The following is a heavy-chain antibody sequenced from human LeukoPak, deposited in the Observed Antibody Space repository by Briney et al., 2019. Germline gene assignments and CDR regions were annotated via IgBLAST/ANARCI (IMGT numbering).Heavy chain of an antibody. CDR1: GFTFSSYG. Sequence: QTGGSLRLSCAASGFTFSSYGMHWVRQAPGKGLEWVAVISYDGSNKYYADSVKGRFTISRDNSKNTLYLQMNSLRAEDTAVYYCTKKISGTYYECPDCWGQGTLVTVSS. CDR3: TKKISGTYYECPDC. D-gene: IGHD1-26*01. J-gene: IGHJ4*02. V-gene: IGHV3-30*18. CDR2: ISYDGSNK.